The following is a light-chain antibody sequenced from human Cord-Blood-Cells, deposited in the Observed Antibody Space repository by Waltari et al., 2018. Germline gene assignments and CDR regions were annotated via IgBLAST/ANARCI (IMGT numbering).Light chain of an antibody. J-gene: IGKJ2*01. Sequence: EMVLTQSPRTLSLSPGERATLSCRASQSVSSSYLAWYQQKPGQAPRLLIYGASSRATGIPDRFSGSGSGTDFTLTISSLEPEDFAVYYCQQYGSSPYTFGQGTKLEIK. V-gene: IGKV3-20*01. CDR2: GAS. CDR1: QSVSSSY. CDR3: QQYGSSPYT.